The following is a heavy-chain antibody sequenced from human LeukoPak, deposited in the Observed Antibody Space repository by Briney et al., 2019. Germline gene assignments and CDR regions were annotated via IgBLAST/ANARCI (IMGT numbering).Heavy chain of an antibody. D-gene: IGHD6-19*01. Sequence: SETLSLTCTVSDDSITIYYWSWIRQPAGKGLEWIGRIYTSGSTNYNPSLKSRVTMSVDTSKNQFSLKLSSVTAADTAVYYCAREANAVAANWGVYYYYYMDVWGKGTTVTISS. CDR1: DDSITIYY. CDR2: IYTSGST. V-gene: IGHV4-4*07. CDR3: AREANAVAANWGVYYYYYMDV. J-gene: IGHJ6*03.